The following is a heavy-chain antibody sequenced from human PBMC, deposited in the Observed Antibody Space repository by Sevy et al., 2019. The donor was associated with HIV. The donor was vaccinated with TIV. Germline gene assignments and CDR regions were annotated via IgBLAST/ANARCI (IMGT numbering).Heavy chain of an antibody. CDR2: IRYDGSNK. CDR1: GFTFSSYG. Sequence: GGSLRLSCAASGFTFSSYGMHWVRQAPGKGLEWVAFIRYDGSNKYYADSGKGRFTISRDNSKNTLYLQMNSLRAEDTAVYYGAKLGAAAGRRGMDVWGQGTTVTVSS. CDR3: AKLGAAAGRRGMDV. J-gene: IGHJ6*02. V-gene: IGHV3-30*02. D-gene: IGHD6-13*01.